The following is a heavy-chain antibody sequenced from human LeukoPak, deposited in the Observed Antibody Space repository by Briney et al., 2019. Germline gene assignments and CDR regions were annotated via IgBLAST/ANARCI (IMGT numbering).Heavy chain of an antibody. Sequence: GGSLRLSCAASGFTFSSYAMSWVRQAPGKGLEWVSAISGSGGSTYYADSVKGRFTVSRDNSKNTLYLQMNSLRAEDTAVYYCAKVVRETYYYGSGSYSYWGQGTLVTVSS. J-gene: IGHJ4*02. CDR2: ISGSGGST. CDR1: GFTFSSYA. CDR3: AKVVRETYYYGSGSYSY. D-gene: IGHD3-10*01. V-gene: IGHV3-23*01.